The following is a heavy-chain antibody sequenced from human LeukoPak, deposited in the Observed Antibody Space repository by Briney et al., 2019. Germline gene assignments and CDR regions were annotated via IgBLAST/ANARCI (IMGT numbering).Heavy chain of an antibody. Sequence: PRGSLRLSCAASGFTFSSYGMHWVRQAPGKGLEWVAVISYDGSNKYYADSVKGRFTISRDNSKNTLYLQMNSLRAEDTAVYYCAKDDAGYCSGGSCYSDYWGQGTLVTVSS. D-gene: IGHD2-15*01. V-gene: IGHV3-30*18. CDR1: GFTFSSYG. J-gene: IGHJ4*02. CDR3: AKDDAGYCSGGSCYSDY. CDR2: ISYDGSNK.